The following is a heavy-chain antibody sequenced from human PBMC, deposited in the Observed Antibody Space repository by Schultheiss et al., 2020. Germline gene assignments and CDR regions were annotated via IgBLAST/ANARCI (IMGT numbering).Heavy chain of an antibody. CDR3: ARLVTRGYQLHGLDV. D-gene: IGHD2-2*01. J-gene: IGHJ6*02. V-gene: IGHV3-23*01. CDR1: GFTFSSYA. Sequence: GESLKISCAASGFTFSSYAMSWVRQAPGKGLEWVSAISGSGGSTYYADSVKGRFTISRDNSKNTLYLQMNRLRAEDTAVYYCARLVTRGYQLHGLDVWGQGTTVTVSS. CDR2: ISGSGGST.